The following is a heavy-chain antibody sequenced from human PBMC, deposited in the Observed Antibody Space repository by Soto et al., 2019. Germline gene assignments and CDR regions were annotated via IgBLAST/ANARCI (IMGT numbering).Heavy chain of an antibody. CDR3: ARDLGYDSSGYYLANDAFDI. V-gene: IGHV1-69*13. CDR2: IIPIFGTA. CDR1: GGTFSSYA. Sequence: SVKVSCKASGGTFSSYAISWVRQAPGQGLEWMGGIIPIFGTANYAQKFQGRVTITADESTSTAYMELSSLRSEDTAVYYCARDLGYDSSGYYLANDAFDIWGQGTMVTVSS. J-gene: IGHJ3*02. D-gene: IGHD3-22*01.